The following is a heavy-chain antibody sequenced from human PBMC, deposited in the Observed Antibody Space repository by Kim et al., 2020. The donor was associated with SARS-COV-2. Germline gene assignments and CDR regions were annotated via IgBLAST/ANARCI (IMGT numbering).Heavy chain of an antibody. CDR2: IGTKADT. D-gene: IGHD1-20*01. J-gene: IGHJ2*01. CDR1: GFTFSSYD. CDR3: ARGPLEEGIRATKGYFDL. Sequence: GGSLRLSCAASGFTFSSYDMHWVRQGTENGLEWVSSIGTKADTYYPDSVKDRFTISRENAKDSFYLQMNSLRAEDTAVYYCARGPLEEGIRATKGYFDLWGRGTVVTVSS. V-gene: IGHV3-13*04.